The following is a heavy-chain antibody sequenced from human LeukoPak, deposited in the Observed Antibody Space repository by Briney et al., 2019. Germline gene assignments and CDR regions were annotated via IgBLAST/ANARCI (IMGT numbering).Heavy chain of an antibody. CDR1: DGSISSYY. Sequence: PSETLSLTCTVSDGSISSYYWSWIRQPPGKGPEWIGYIYYSGSTNYNPSLKSRVTISVDTSKNQFSLKLSSVTAADTAVYYCARLWFGELGYFDYWGQGTLVTVSS. J-gene: IGHJ4*02. CDR2: IYYSGST. V-gene: IGHV4-59*01. D-gene: IGHD3-10*01. CDR3: ARLWFGELGYFDY.